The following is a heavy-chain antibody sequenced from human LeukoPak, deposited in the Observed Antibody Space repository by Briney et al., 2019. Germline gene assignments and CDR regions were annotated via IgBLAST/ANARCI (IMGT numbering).Heavy chain of an antibody. CDR1: GFIFSSYD. D-gene: IGHD2-15*01. CDR3: AKRGYCRGGTCFSHDAFDI. Sequence: GGSLRLTCAASGFIFSSYDMHWVCQAPGKGLEWVAVISYDGGNISYTDSVQGRSTISRDNSKNTLYLQMNSLRAEDTAVYYCAKRGYCRGGTCFSHDAFDIWGQGTMVTVSS. V-gene: IGHV3-30*18. J-gene: IGHJ3*02. CDR2: ISYDGGNI.